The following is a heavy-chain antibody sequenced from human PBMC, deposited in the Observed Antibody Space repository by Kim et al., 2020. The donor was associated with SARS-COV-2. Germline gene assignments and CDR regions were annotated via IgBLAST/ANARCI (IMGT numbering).Heavy chain of an antibody. Sequence: SQTLSLTCAISGDSVSSNIAAWNWIRQSPSRGLEWLGRTYYRSKWSTVYAESVKSRIIINVDTSKNQVSLHLNSVNPEDTAVYYCARDLVGSGWAFDHWGQGTLVTVSS. V-gene: IGHV6-1*01. CDR2: TYYRSKWST. CDR1: GDSVSSNIAA. CDR3: ARDLVGSGWAFDH. D-gene: IGHD6-19*01. J-gene: IGHJ4*02.